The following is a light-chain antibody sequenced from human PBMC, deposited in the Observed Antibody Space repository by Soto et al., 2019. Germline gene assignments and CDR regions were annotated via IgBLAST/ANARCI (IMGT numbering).Light chain of an antibody. CDR2: GAS. J-gene: IGKJ1*01. CDR1: QSIRTN. CDR3: QQYHNWWT. Sequence: EIGMTQSPATLSVSPGERATLSCRASQSIRTNLAWYQQRRGQAPRLLIYGASTRATGIPARFSGSGSGTEFTLTISSLQSEDFAVYYCQQYHNWWTFGQGTKVEIK. V-gene: IGKV3-15*01.